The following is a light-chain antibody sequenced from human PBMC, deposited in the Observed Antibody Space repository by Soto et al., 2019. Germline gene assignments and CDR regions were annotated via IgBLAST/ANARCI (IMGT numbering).Light chain of an antibody. CDR3: AAWDDSLNGRV. J-gene: IGLJ1*01. CDR2: YDN. V-gene: IGLV1-44*01. Sequence: QSVLTQPPSVSGAPGQRVTISCTGSSSNVGAVYTVQWCQQLSGSAPKLLIYYDNLRPSGVPDRISGSKSGTSASLAISGLQSDDEADYYCAAWDDSLNGRVFGTGTKLTVL. CDR1: SSNVGAVYT.